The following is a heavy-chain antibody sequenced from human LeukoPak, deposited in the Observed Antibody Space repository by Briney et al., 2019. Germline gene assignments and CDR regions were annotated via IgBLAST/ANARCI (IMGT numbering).Heavy chain of an antibody. V-gene: IGHV3-21*01. D-gene: IGHD4-17*01. Sequence: GGSLRLSCAASGFTFSSYSMNWVRQAPGKGLEWVSSISSSSSYIYYADSVKGRFTISRDNAKNSLYLQMNSLRAEDTAVYYCAKESGDYENYYYYMDVWGKGTTVTVSS. J-gene: IGHJ6*03. CDR2: ISSSSSYI. CDR3: AKESGDYENYYYYMDV. CDR1: GFTFSSYS.